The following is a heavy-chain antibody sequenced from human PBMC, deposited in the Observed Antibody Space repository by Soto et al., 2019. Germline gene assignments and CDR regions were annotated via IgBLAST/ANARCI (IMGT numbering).Heavy chain of an antibody. J-gene: IGHJ4*02. CDR2: IYYRGST. Sequence: QLQLQESGPGLVKPSETLSLTCTVSGASISGSSYYWGWIRQSPGKGLEWIGNIYYRGSTYNNPSLKSRVTISVDTSRNQFSLKLSSVTAADTAVYYCARHGMTTMVRGVVGYWGQGTLVTVSS. D-gene: IGHD3-10*01. CDR3: ARHGMTTMVRGVVGY. CDR1: GASISGSSYY. V-gene: IGHV4-39*01.